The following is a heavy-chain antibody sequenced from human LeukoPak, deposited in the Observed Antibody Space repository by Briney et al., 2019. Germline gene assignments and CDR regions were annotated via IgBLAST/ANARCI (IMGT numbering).Heavy chain of an antibody. V-gene: IGHV4-34*01. CDR2: INHSGST. CDR1: GGSFSGYY. D-gene: IGHD2-2*01. Sequence: PSETLSLTCAVYGGSFSGYYWSWIRQPPGKGLEWIGEINHSGSTNYNPSLKSRVTISVDTSKNQFSLKLSSVTAADTAVYYCARNRCSSTSCYSGRDWYAFDYWGQGTLVTVSS. J-gene: IGHJ4*02. CDR3: ARNRCSSTSCYSGRDWYAFDY.